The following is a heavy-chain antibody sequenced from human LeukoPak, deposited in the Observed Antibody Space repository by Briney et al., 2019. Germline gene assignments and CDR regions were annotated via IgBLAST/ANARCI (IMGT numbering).Heavy chain of an antibody. J-gene: IGHJ4*02. Sequence: PGESLKISCKGSGYGFTSYWIGWVRQMPGKGLEWMGIIYPGDSDTRYSPSFQGQVTISADKSISTAYLQWSSLKASDTAMYYCARHSQRYCSGGSCSLDYWGQGTLVTVSS. V-gene: IGHV5-51*01. D-gene: IGHD2-15*01. CDR3: ARHSQRYCSGGSCSLDY. CDR1: GYGFTSYW. CDR2: IYPGDSDT.